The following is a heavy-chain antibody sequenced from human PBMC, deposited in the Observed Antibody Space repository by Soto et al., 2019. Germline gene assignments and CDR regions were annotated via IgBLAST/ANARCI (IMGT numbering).Heavy chain of an antibody. J-gene: IGHJ4*02. CDR3: ARSGGRFNFDY. Sequence: LSLTCTVSGGSISGYFWSWIRQAAGKGLEWIGRVRANGNPDYNPSLKSRVSMSMDTSKNQFSVSLTSVTAADTAFYYCARSGGRFNFDYWGQGALVTVSS. CDR2: VRANGNP. D-gene: IGHD1-26*01. CDR1: GGSISGYF. V-gene: IGHV4-4*07.